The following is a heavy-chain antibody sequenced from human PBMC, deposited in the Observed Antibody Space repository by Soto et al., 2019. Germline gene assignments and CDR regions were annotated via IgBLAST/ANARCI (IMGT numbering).Heavy chain of an antibody. CDR3: SRSRSCSSSHCYRVQW. D-gene: IGHD2-2*01. CDR2: TSTYNGNT. V-gene: IGHV1-18*01. J-gene: IGHJ4*02. CDR1: GYPFTSYG. Sequence: QVQLVQSGPDVKQPGASVKVSCKASGYPFTSYGITWVRQAPGQGLEWMGWTSTYNGNTNFAQNLQGRVIMTTDTTTIAAHMELRSLTSDDTAFFYCSRSRSCSSSHCYRVQWWGQGTQVSVSS.